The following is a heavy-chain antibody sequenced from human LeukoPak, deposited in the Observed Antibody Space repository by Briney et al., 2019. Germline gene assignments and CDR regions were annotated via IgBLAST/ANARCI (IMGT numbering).Heavy chain of an antibody. V-gene: IGHV3-48*03. CDR2: ISSSGSTI. Sequence: PGGSLRLSCAASGFTFSSYEMNWVRQAPGKGLEWASYISSSGSTIYYADSVKGRFTISRDNAKNSLYLQMNSLRAEDTAVYYCARRPYYYDSLDYWGQGTLVTVSS. CDR3: ARRPYYYDSLDY. D-gene: IGHD3-22*01. J-gene: IGHJ4*02. CDR1: GFTFSSYE.